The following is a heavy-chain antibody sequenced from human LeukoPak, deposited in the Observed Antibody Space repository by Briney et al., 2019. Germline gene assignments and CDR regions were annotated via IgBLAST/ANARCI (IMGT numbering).Heavy chain of an antibody. V-gene: IGHV3-74*01. CDR3: AREVAAAAGRYFDL. J-gene: IGHJ2*01. Sequence: GSLRLSCAASGFTLSNYWMHWVRQAPGKGLVWVSRIYSDGSITAFAASVKGRFTISRDNAKSSLYLQMNSLRAEDTAVYYCAREVAAAAGRYFDLWGRGTLSPSPQ. CDR1: GFTLSNYW. CDR2: IYSDGSIT. D-gene: IGHD6-13*01.